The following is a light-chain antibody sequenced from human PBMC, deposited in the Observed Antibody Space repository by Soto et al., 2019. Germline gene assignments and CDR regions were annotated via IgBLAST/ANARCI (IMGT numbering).Light chain of an antibody. J-gene: IGLJ1*01. V-gene: IGLV2-23*01. Sequence: QSVLTQPASVSGSPGQSVTISCTGTSSDFGSYKFVSWYQHHPGKVPKVIIYETSKRPSGVSDRFSGSKSGNTASLTISGLQAEDEADYYCFSFTSTNTHVVGSGTK. CDR2: ETS. CDR1: SSDFGSYKF. CDR3: FSFTSTNTHV.